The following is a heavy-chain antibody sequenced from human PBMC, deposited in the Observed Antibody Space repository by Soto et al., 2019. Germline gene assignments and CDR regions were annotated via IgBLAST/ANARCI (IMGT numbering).Heavy chain of an antibody. D-gene: IGHD3-16*01. CDR2: ISSSGTSI. J-gene: IGHJ4*02. Sequence: EVQLVASGGGLVQPGGSLRLSCAASGFTFSRYEMNWVRQAPGKGLEWVASISSSGTSIYYADSVKGRFSLSRDNDKNSVFLAMSRVRVDDTAVYYCAGDRGYNSGTYGGAFGFWGPGTMVTVSS. V-gene: IGHV3-48*03. CDR3: AGDRGYNSGTYGGAFGF. CDR1: GFTFSRYE.